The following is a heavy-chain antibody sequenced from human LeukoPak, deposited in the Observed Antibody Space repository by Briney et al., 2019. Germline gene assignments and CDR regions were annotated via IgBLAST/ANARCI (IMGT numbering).Heavy chain of an antibody. D-gene: IGHD3-16*02. CDR3: ARGRQLYDYVWGSYRYTTFDY. CDR2: IYYSGST. CDR1: GGSISSYY. Sequence: SETLSLTCTVSGGSISSYYWSWIRQPPGKGLEWIGYIYYSGSTNYNPSLKSRVTISVDTSKNQFSLKLSSVTAADTAVYYCARGRQLYDYVWGSYRYTTFDYWGQGTLVTVSS. J-gene: IGHJ4*02. V-gene: IGHV4-59*12.